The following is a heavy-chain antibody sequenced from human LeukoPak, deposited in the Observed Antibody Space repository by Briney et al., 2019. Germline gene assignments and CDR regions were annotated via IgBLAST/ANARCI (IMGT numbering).Heavy chain of an antibody. CDR2: INPNSGGT. V-gene: IGHV1-2*02. CDR3: ARDQSHSSGWYAFDY. CDR1: GYTFTGYY. D-gene: IGHD6-19*01. J-gene: IGHJ4*02. Sequence: GASVKVSCKASGYTFTGYYMHWVRQAPGQGLEWMGWINPNSGGTNYAQKFQGRVTMTRDTSISTAYMELSRLRSDDTAVYYCARDQSHSSGWYAFDYWGQGTLVTVSS.